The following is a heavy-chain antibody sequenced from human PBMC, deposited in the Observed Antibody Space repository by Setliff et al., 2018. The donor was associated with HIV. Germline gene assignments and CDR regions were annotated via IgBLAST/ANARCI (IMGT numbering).Heavy chain of an antibody. CDR1: GGSISDHY. D-gene: IGHD1-1*01. J-gene: IGHJ5*01. V-gene: IGHV4-4*08. CDR2: IYTSGST. CDR3: ARFVGTYNWFDS. Sequence: PSETLSLTCTVSGGSISDHYWSWIRQPPGKTLELIGYIYTSGSTNYNPSLRSRVTISVDTSKNQFSLNLNSVIAADTAIYYCARFVGTYNWFDSWGQGTLVTVPQ.